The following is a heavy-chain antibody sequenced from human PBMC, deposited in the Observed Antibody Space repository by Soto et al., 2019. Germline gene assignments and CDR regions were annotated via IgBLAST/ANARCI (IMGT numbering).Heavy chain of an antibody. D-gene: IGHD5-18*01. V-gene: IGHV4-30-4*01. J-gene: IGHJ6*02. CDR1: GGSISSGDYY. CDR2: IYYSGST. Sequence: SETLSLTCTVSGGSISSGDYYWSWLRQPPGKGLEWIGYIYYSGSTYYNPSLKSRVTISVDTSKNQFSLKLSSVTAADTAVYYCARRRGYSYGYSPLGMDVWGQGTTVTV. CDR3: ARRRGYSYGYSPLGMDV.